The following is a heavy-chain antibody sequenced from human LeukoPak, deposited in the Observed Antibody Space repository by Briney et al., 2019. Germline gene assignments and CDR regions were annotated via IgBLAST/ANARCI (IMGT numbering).Heavy chain of an antibody. J-gene: IGHJ4*02. CDR3: AKDHSECSSTSCPSDY. CDR2: ISISGSPI. Sequence: GGSLRLSCAASGFTFSDYYMTWIRQAPGKGLEWVSYISISGSPIYYADSVKGRFTISRDNSKNTLYLQMNSLRAEDTAVYYCAKDHSECSSTSCPSDYWGQGTLVTVSS. D-gene: IGHD2-2*01. V-gene: IGHV3-11*01. CDR1: GFTFSDYY.